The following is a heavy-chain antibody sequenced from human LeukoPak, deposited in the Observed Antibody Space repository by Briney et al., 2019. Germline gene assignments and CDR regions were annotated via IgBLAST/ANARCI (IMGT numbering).Heavy chain of an antibody. Sequence: PGGSLRLSCAASGFTFSTSAMSWVRQAPGKGLEWVSGISGSGDSTYYVDSVKGRFTISRDNSKSTLYLQMNSLRAEDTALYYCAKARDGYKDYWGQGTLVTVSS. CDR3: AKARDGYKDY. V-gene: IGHV3-23*01. D-gene: IGHD5-24*01. J-gene: IGHJ4*02. CDR2: ISGSGDST. CDR1: GFTFSTSA.